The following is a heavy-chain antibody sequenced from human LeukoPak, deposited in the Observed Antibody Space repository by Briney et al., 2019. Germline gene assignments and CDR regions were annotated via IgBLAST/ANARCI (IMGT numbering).Heavy chain of an antibody. CDR1: GFTFSSYS. V-gene: IGHV3-48*04. D-gene: IGHD6-6*01. CDR3: ARDVFEYSSSSSLDY. J-gene: IGHJ4*02. Sequence: GGSLRLSCAASGFTFSSYSMNWVRQAPGKGLEWVSYISSSSSTIYYADSVKGRFTISRDNAKNSLYLQVNSLRAEDTAVYYCARDVFEYSSSSSLDYWGQGTLVTVSS. CDR2: ISSSSSTI.